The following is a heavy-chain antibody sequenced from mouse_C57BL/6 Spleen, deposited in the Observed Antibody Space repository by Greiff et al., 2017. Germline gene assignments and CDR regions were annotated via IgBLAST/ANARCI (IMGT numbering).Heavy chain of an antibody. V-gene: IGHV5-6*02. CDR3: ARHLWDGYYDY. Sequence: EVKLVESGGDLVKPGGSLKLSCAASGFTFSSYGMSWVRQTPAKRLEWVETISSSGSYTYYPDSVKGRFTISNDTAKNTLYLQMSSLKAEDTAMYYCARHLWDGYYDYWGQGTTLTVSS. CDR2: ISSSGSYT. CDR1: GFTFSSYG. D-gene: IGHD2-3*01. J-gene: IGHJ2*01.